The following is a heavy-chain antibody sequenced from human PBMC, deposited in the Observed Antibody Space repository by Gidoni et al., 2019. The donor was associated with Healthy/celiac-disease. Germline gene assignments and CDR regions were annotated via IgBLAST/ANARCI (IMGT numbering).Heavy chain of an antibody. D-gene: IGHD3-3*01. CDR3: ASAIDVFLEWFDY. V-gene: IGHV4-34*01. CDR2: INHSGST. J-gene: IGHJ4*02. CDR1: GGSFSGYY. Sequence: QVQLQQWGAGLLKPSETLSLTCAVYGGSFSGYYWRWIRQPPGKGLEWIGEINHSGSTNYNPSLKSRVTISVDASKNQFSLKLSSVTAADTAVYYCASAIDVFLEWFDYWGQGTLVTVSS.